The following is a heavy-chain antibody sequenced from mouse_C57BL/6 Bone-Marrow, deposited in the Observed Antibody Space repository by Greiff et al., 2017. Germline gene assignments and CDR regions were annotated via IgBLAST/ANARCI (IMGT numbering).Heavy chain of an antibody. CDR2: INPNYGTP. CDR1: GYSFTDYN. CDR3: ARGYDYDYAMDY. D-gene: IGHD2-4*01. V-gene: IGHV1-39*01. J-gene: IGHJ4*01. Sequence: EVQLQASGPELVKPGASVTISCKASGYSFTDYNMNWVKQSNGKSLEWIGVINPNYGTPSSNQKFKGKATLTVAQSSSTAYMQLNSLTSEDSAVYDCARGYDYDYAMDYWGQGTSVTVSS.